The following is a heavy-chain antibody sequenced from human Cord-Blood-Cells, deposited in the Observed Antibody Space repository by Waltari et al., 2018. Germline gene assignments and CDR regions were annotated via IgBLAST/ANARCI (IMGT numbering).Heavy chain of an antibody. CDR1: GYTFTGYY. CDR3: ARSRGIAAAGTSDY. CDR2: INPNSGGT. J-gene: IGHJ4*02. Sequence: QVQLVQSGAEVKKPGASAKGSCTASGYTFTGYYMHWVRQAPGQGLEWMGWINPNSGGTNYAQKFQGWVTMTRDTSISTAYMELSRLRSDDTAVYYCARSRGIAAAGTSDYWGQGTLVTVSS. D-gene: IGHD6-13*01. V-gene: IGHV1-2*04.